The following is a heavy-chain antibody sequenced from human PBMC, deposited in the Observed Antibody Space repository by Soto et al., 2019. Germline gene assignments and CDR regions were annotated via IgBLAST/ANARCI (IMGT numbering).Heavy chain of an antibody. V-gene: IGHV3-7*03. Sequence: PGGSLRLSCAASGFTFSSYWMSWVRQAPGKGLEWVANIKQDGSEKYYVDSVKGRFTISRDNAKNSLYLQMNSLRAEDTAVYYCARDSHVLRYFDWLLHDYWGQGTLVTVSS. CDR3: ARDSHVLRYFDWLLHDY. J-gene: IGHJ4*02. CDR2: IKQDGSEK. CDR1: GFTFSSYW. D-gene: IGHD3-9*01.